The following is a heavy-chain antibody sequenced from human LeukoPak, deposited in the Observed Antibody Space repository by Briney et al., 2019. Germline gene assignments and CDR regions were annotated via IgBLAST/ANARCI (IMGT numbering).Heavy chain of an antibody. D-gene: IGHD3-10*01. CDR3: ARDLSPVVRASPMGY. Sequence: PGGSLRLSCGASGFTFRSYAMSWVRQAPGKGLEWVSAISGSGGSTYYADSVKGRFTISSDTSKNTLSLQMNSLRAEDTAVYYCARDLSPVVRASPMGYWGQGTLVTVSS. V-gene: IGHV3-23*01. J-gene: IGHJ4*02. CDR2: ISGSGGST. CDR1: GFTFRSYA.